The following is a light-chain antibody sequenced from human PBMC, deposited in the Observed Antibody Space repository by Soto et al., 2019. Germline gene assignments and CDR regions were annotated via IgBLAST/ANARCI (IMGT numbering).Light chain of an antibody. CDR1: QGISSY. CDR2: AAS. Sequence: IQLTQSPSSLSASVGDRVTINCRASQGISSYLAWYQQKPGKAPKFLIYAASTLQSGVPSRFTGSGSGTDFTLTITSLQPEDFATYYCQQYKSYWTFGQGTKVDIK. CDR3: QQYKSYWT. V-gene: IGKV1-9*01. J-gene: IGKJ1*01.